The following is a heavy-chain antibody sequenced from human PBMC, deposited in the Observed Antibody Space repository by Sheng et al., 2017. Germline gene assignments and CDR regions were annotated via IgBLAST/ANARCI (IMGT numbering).Heavy chain of an antibody. V-gene: IGHV4-38-2*01. CDR2: IYHSVST. D-gene: IGHD3-10*01. Sequence: QVQLQESGPGLGEAFGDPCPSPXLSLVTPSAVLLLGLDPAAPREGLEWIGSIYHSVSTYLQPVPQESSHHISRHVQKNQFSLKLSSVTAADTAVYYCARTAGRWLQALGYWGQGTLVTVSS. CDR1: VTPSAVLL. J-gene: IGHJ4*02. CDR3: ARTAGRWLQALGY.